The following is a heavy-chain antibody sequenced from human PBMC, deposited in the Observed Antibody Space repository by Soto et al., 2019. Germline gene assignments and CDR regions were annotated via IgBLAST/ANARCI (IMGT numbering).Heavy chain of an antibody. CDR2: IYYSGST. J-gene: IGHJ5*02. V-gene: IGHV4-31*03. CDR1: GGSISSGGYY. CDR3: ARENHDYIIIMGSWFDP. D-gene: IGHD4-4*01. Sequence: QVQLQESGPGLVKPSQTLSLTCTFSGGSISSGGYYWSWIGQHPGKGLEWIGYIYYSGSTNYNPSLKSRVTISVDTSKNQFSLKLSSVTAADTAVYYCARENHDYIIIMGSWFDPWGQGTLVTVSS.